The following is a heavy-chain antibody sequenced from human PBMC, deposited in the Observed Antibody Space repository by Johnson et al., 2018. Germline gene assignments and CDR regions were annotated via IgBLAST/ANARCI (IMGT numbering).Heavy chain of an antibody. D-gene: IGHD5-18*01. CDR2: IYYSGST. CDR1: GASINTNSYY. V-gene: IGHV4-39*07. Sequence: QVQLQESGPGLVKPSETLSLTCSVSGASINTNSYYWGWIRQSPRKGLEWIGTIYYSGSTSYSPSLKSRVPFSIDTSKNQFSLRLSSVTAADTAVYYCARIGYHASLYYFYYMDVWGKGTSVTVSS. CDR3: ARIGYHASLYYFYYMDV. J-gene: IGHJ6*03.